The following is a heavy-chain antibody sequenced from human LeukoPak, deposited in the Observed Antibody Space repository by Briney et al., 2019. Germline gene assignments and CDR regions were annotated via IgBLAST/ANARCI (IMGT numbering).Heavy chain of an antibody. CDR2: INPNTGNP. J-gene: IGHJ4*02. V-gene: IGHV7-4-1*02. Sequence: ASVKVSCKASGYAFTRYAMNWLRQAPGQGLEWMGWINPNTGNPTYAQAFTGRFVFSLDTSVSTAYLQISSLNTEDTAVYYCAIDQPVAGVSNFDSWGQGTLVTVSS. CDR1: GYAFTRYA. CDR3: AIDQPVAGVSNFDS. D-gene: IGHD6-19*01.